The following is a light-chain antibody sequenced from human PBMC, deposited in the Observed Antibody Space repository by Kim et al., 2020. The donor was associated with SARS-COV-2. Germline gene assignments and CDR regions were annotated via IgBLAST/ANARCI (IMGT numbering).Light chain of an antibody. Sequence: SEYVGDSVTITCRASQSIGSWLAWYQQKSGKAPKLLIYKASNLASGVPSRFSGSGSGTEFTLTISSLQPDEFATYYCQQYHDYPYTFGQGTKLEI. CDR3: QQYHDYPYT. J-gene: IGKJ2*01. V-gene: IGKV1-5*03. CDR2: KAS. CDR1: QSIGSW.